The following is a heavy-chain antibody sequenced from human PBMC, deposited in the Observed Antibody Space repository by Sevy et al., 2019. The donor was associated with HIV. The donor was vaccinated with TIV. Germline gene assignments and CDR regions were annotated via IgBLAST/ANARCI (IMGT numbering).Heavy chain of an antibody. D-gene: IGHD3-16*01. J-gene: IGHJ4*02. Sequence: GGSLRLSCAASGFTFSDYYMSWTRQAPGKGLEWVSDISSGSTYTNYADSVKGRFTISRDNAKNSLYLQMNSLTVEDTAVYYCARDRRNYAGQYFDYWGQGTLVTVSS. V-gene: IGHV3-11*06. CDR3: ARDRRNYAGQYFDY. CDR2: ISSGSTYT. CDR1: GFTFSDYY.